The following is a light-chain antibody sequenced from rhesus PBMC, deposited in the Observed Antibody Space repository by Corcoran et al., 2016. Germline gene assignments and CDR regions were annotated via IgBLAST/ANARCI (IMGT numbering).Light chain of an antibody. CDR1: QGISNN. CDR3: QHGYGTPPT. J-gene: IGKJ1*01. CDR2: YAT. V-gene: IGKV1S15*01. Sequence: DIQMTQSPSSLSASVGDTVTITCRASQGISNNLAWYQQKPGKVPKLLSYYATTLQSGVPSRLCGSGSGTDFTLTISSLLPEEFATYSSQHGYGTPPTFGQGTKVEIK.